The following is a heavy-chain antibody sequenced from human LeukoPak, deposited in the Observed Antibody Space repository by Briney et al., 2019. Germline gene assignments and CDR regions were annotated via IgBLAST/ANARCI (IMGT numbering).Heavy chain of an antibody. CDR3: ARDESQQLVLDNWFDP. J-gene: IGHJ5*02. Sequence: ASVKVSCKASGYTFTSYYMHWVRQAPGQGLEWMGRINPNSGGTNYAQKFQGRVTMTRDTSISTAYMELSRLRSDDTAVYYCARDESQQLVLDNWFDPWGQGTLVTVSS. D-gene: IGHD6-13*01. V-gene: IGHV1-2*06. CDR1: GYTFTSYY. CDR2: INPNSGGT.